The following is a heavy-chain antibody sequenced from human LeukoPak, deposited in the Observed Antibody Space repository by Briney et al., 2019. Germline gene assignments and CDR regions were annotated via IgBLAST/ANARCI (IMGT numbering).Heavy chain of an antibody. V-gene: IGHV3-21*01. CDR1: GFTFSSYS. J-gene: IGHJ6*03. D-gene: IGHD2-8*02. CDR2: ISSSSSYI. CDR3: VRGWDIVLVVYAYMDV. Sequence: GGSLRLSCAASGFTFSSYSMNWVRQAPGKGLEWVSSISSSSSYIYYADSVKGRFTISRDNAKNSLYLQMNSLRAEDTAVYYCVRGWDIVLVVYAYMDVWGKGTTVTVSS.